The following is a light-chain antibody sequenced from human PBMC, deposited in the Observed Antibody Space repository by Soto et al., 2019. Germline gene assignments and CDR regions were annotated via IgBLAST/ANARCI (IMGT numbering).Light chain of an antibody. CDR1: QGISNY. CDR3: QKYNSAPQT. Sequence: DIQMTQSQSSLSESVGDRVTITCRASQGISNYLAWYQQKPGKVPKLLIYAASTFQSGVPSRFSGSRSGTDFTLNISSLQSEYVATYYCQKYNSAPQTFGQGTKVEIK. J-gene: IGKJ1*01. V-gene: IGKV1-27*01. CDR2: AAS.